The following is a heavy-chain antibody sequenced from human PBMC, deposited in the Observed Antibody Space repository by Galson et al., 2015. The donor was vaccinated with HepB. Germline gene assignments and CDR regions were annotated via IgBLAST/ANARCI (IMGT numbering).Heavy chain of an antibody. CDR3: AKDLQDYLDSHDHFSPFDC. Sequence: SLRLSCAASGFSYSSYAMAWVRQAPGKGLEWVSSVDVSGGRTFYADSVRGRFTISRDNSRNTLHLQMNSLRADDTAVYYCAKDLQDYLDSHDHFSPFDCWGQGSLVTVSS. D-gene: IGHD3-22*01. V-gene: IGHV3-23*01. J-gene: IGHJ4*02. CDR1: GFSYSSYA. CDR2: VDVSGGRT.